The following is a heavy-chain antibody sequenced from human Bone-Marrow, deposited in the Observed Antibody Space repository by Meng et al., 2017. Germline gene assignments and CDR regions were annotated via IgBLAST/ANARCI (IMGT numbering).Heavy chain of an antibody. D-gene: IGHD5-18*01. CDR2: ISWNSGSI. J-gene: IGHJ4*02. Sequence: SLKISCAASGFTFSSYAMHWVRQAPGKGLEWVSGISWNSGSIGYADSVKGRFTISRDNAKNSLYLQMNSLRAEDTALYYCAKGVNRGYSYGYVIDYWGQGTLVTVSS. CDR3: AKGVNRGYSYGYVIDY. V-gene: IGHV3-9*01. CDR1: GFTFSSYA.